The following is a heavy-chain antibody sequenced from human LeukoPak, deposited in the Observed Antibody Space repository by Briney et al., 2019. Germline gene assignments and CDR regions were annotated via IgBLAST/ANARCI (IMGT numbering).Heavy chain of an antibody. CDR2: ISYDGSNK. Sequence: GRSLGLSCAASGFTFSNYAIHWVRQAPGKGLEWVAVISYDGSNKYYADSVKGRFTIYRDNSKNTLYLQMNSLRAEDTAVYYCARDISMVRVNWFDPWGQGTLVTVSS. D-gene: IGHD3-10*01. J-gene: IGHJ5*02. CDR3: ARDISMVRVNWFDP. CDR1: GFTFSNYA. V-gene: IGHV3-30*04.